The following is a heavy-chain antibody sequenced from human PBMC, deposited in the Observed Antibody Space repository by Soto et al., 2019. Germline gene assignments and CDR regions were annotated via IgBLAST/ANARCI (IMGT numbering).Heavy chain of an antibody. CDR3: ATHEHRYYYMDV. V-gene: IGHV1-24*01. J-gene: IGHJ6*03. CDR2: FDPEDGET. CDR1: GYTLTELS. Sequence: GASVKVSCKVSGYTLTELSMHWVRQAPGKGLEWMGGFDPEDGETIYAQKFQGRVTMTEDTSTDTAYMELSSLRSEDTAVYYCATHEHRYYYMDVWGKGTTVTVSS.